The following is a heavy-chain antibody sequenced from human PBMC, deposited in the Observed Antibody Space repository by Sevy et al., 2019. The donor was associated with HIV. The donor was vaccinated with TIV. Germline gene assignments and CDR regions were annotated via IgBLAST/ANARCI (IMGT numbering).Heavy chain of an antibody. CDR1: GFTFSSYG. Sequence: GGSLRLSCAASGFTFSSYGMHWVRQTPGKGLEWVAVIWYDGSNKYYADSVKGRFTISRDNSKNTLYLQMNSLRAEDTAVYYCAKDPRSYSSGTQNYYYYYYMDVWGKGTTVTVSS. CDR3: AKDPRSYSSGTQNYYYYYYMDV. V-gene: IGHV3-33*06. J-gene: IGHJ6*03. CDR2: IWYDGSNK. D-gene: IGHD6-19*01.